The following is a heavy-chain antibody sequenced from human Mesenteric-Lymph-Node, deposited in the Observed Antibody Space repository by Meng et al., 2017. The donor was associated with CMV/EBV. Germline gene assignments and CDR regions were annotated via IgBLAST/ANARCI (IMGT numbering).Heavy chain of an antibody. Sequence: TTGVGVGWIRQPPGKALEWLALIYWNDDKRYSPSMKSRLTITKDTSKNQVVLTMTNMDPVDTATYYCAHRPAALRFLEWLPPPAFECWGPGTLVTVSS. CDR1: TTGVG. J-gene: IGHJ5*01. CDR3: AHRPAALRFLEWLPPPAFEC. CDR2: IYWNDDK. V-gene: IGHV2-5*01. D-gene: IGHD3-3*01.